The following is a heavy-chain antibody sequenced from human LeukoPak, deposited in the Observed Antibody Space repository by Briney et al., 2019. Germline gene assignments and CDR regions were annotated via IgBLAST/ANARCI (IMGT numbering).Heavy chain of an antibody. V-gene: IGHV2-5*02. D-gene: IGHD6-13*01. CDR2: IYWDDDK. Sequence: SGPTLVKPTQTLTLTCTFSGFSLSTSGVGVGWIRQPPGKALEWLALIYWDDDKRYSPSLKSRLTITKDTSKNQVVLTMTNMDPVDTATYYCAHRIAAAGHLHLGNWFDPWGQGTLVTVSS. CDR1: GFSLSTSGVG. CDR3: AHRIAAAGHLHLGNWFDP. J-gene: IGHJ5*02.